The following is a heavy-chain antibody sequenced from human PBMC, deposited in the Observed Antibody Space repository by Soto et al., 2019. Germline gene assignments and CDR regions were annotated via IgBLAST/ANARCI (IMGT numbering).Heavy chain of an antibody. CDR3: AREDNWNESWFDP. CDR2: VYYRGST. Sequence: PSETLSLTCTVSGGSINNYYWNWIRQPPGKGLEWIGYVYYRGSTNYNPSLKSRVTISIDTSKNQFSLKLRSVTAADTAVYYCAREDNWNESWFDPWGQGTLVTVSS. V-gene: IGHV4-59*01. J-gene: IGHJ5*02. CDR1: GGSINNYY. D-gene: IGHD1-20*01.